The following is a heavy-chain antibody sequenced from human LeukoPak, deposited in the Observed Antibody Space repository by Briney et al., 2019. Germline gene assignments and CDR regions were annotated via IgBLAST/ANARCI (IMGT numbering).Heavy chain of an antibody. CDR2: ITSSGSTK. D-gene: IGHD3-10*01. Sequence: PGGSLRLSCAASGFTFSTYEMNWVRQAPGKGLEWISYITSSGSTKYYADSVKGRFTISRDNAKNSLYLQMNSLRAEDTALYYCAKDMNPWGSGSYYRGLDYWGQGTLVTVSS. CDR3: AKDMNPWGSGSYYRGLDY. V-gene: IGHV3-48*03. J-gene: IGHJ4*02. CDR1: GFTFSTYE.